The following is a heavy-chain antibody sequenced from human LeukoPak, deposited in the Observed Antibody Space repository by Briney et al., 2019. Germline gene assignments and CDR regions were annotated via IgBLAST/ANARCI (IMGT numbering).Heavy chain of an antibody. J-gene: IGHJ4*02. D-gene: IGHD6-13*01. CDR2: INHSGST. Sequence: PSETLSLTCTVSGGSISSYYWSWIRQPPGKGLEWIGEINHSGSTNYNPSLKSRVTISVDTSKNQFSLKLSSVTAADTAVYYCARGLGAAAGGYWGQGTLVTVSS. CDR3: ARGLGAAAGGY. CDR1: GGSISSYY. V-gene: IGHV4-34*01.